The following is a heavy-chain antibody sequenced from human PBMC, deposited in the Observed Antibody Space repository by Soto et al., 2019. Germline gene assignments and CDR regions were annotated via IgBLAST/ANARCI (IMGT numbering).Heavy chain of an antibody. Sequence: SETLSLTCTVSGGSISSGDYYWSWIRQPPGKGLEWIGYIYYSGSTYYNPSLKSRVTISVDTSKNQFSLKLSPVTAADTAVYYCARAFDTSDYGFDPWGQGTLVTVSS. D-gene: IGHD4-17*01. V-gene: IGHV4-30-4*01. CDR3: ARAFDTSDYGFDP. J-gene: IGHJ5*02. CDR2: IYYSGST. CDR1: GGSISSGDYY.